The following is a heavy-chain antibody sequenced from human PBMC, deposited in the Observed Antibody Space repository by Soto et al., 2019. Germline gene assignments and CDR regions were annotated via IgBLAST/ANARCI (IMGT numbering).Heavy chain of an antibody. CDR3: AREHSMIEGAFDI. D-gene: IGHD3-22*01. V-gene: IGHV3-7*03. CDR1: GFTFSSYW. J-gene: IGHJ3*02. Sequence: EVQLVESGGGLVQPGGSLRLSCAASGFTFSSYWMSWVRQAPGKGLEWVAYIKQDGSEKYYVDSVKGRFTISRDNAKNSLYLQMNSLRAEDTAVYYCAREHSMIEGAFDIWGQGTMVTVSS. CDR2: IKQDGSEK.